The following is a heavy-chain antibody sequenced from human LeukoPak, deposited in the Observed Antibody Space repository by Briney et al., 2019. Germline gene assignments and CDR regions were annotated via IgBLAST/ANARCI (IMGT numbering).Heavy chain of an antibody. V-gene: IGHV1-2*02. CDR2: INPNSGGT. CDR1: GYTFTGYY. CDR3: ARDFIHYYDSSGSGFFGY. Sequence: ASVKVSCKASGYTFTGYYMHWVRQAPGQGLEWMGWINPNSGGTNYAQKFHGRVTMTRDTSISTAYMELSRLRSDDTAVYYCARDFIHYYDSSGSGFFGYWGQGTLVTVSS. D-gene: IGHD3-22*01. J-gene: IGHJ4*02.